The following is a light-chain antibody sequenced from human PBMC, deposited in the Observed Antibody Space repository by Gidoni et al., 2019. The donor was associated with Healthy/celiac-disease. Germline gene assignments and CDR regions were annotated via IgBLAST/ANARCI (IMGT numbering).Light chain of an antibody. Sequence: DIVMTQSPLSLPVTPGEPASISCRSSQSLLHSNGYNYLDWYLQKPGQSPQLLIYLGSNRASGVPDRFSGSGSGTDFTLKISRVEAEDVGVYYCMQALQTLSIGQXTRLEIK. CDR1: QSLLHSNGYNY. CDR2: LGS. J-gene: IGKJ5*01. V-gene: IGKV2-28*01. CDR3: MQALQTLS.